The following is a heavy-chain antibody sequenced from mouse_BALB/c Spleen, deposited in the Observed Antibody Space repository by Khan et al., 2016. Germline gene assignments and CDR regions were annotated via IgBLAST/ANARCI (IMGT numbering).Heavy chain of an antibody. CDR3: AAWFAY. Sequence: VQLQQSGAELVKPGASVKLSCTAPGFNIKDTYMHWVKQRPEQGLEWIGRIDPANGNTKYDPKFQGKATITADTSSNTAYLQLSSLTSEDTAVYYCAAWFAYWGQGTLVTVSA. CDR2: IDPANGNT. V-gene: IGHV14-3*02. J-gene: IGHJ3*01. CDR1: GFNIKDTY.